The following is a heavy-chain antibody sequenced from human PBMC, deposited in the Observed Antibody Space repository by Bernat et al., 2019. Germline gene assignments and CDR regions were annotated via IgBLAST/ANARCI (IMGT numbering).Heavy chain of an antibody. D-gene: IGHD3-22*01. V-gene: IGHV3-73*01. CDR1: GFTFSGAA. J-gene: IGHJ4*02. Sequence: EVQLVESGGGLVQPGGSLKLSCAVSGFTFSGAAIHWVRQASGQGLEWVGRIRSKANSYAAAYAASVKGRFTISRDDSKNTAYLQMNSLQTEDTAVYYCVRRRTDDSSGYFDYWGQGTLVTVSS. CDR3: VRRRTDDSSGYFDY. CDR2: IRSKANSYAA.